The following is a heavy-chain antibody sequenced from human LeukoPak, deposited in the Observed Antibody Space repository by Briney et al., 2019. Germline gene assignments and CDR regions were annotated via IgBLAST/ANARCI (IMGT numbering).Heavy chain of an antibody. Sequence: PSETLSLTCTVSGGSISGYSCSLIRQPPGKGLEWIGEINHSGSTNYNPSLKSRVTISVDTSKNQFSLKLSSVTAADTAVYYCARGRYSSSWYGYWGQGTLVTVSS. V-gene: IGHV4-34*01. D-gene: IGHD6-13*01. CDR1: GGSISGYS. CDR3: ARGRYSSSWYGY. CDR2: INHSGST. J-gene: IGHJ4*02.